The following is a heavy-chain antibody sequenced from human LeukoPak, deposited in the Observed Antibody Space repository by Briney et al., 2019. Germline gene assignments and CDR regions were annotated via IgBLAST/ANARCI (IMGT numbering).Heavy chain of an antibody. J-gene: IGHJ4*02. CDR3: ARTGLTYLTTVTTWFDY. CDR1: GFTFSSYA. CDR2: ISYDGSNK. V-gene: IGHV3-30*04. Sequence: GGSLRLSCAASGFTFSSYAMYWVRQAPGKGLEWVALISYDGSNKYYADSVKGRFTISRDDSKNTLSLQMNSLRAEDTAVYYCARTGLTYLTTVTTWFDYWGQGTLVTVSS. D-gene: IGHD4-17*01.